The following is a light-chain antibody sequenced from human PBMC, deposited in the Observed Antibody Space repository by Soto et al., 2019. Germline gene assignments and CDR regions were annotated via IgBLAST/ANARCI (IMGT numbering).Light chain of an antibody. CDR1: QSVNNY. CDR2: GAS. Sequence: TVLTQSPATLSLSPGERATLSCRASQSVNNYLAWYQQKPGQAPRLLIYGASNRATGIPARFSGSGSGTAFTLTISSLEPEDFAVYYCQQRINWLTFGGGTKVEIK. J-gene: IGKJ4*01. V-gene: IGKV3-11*01. CDR3: QQRINWLT.